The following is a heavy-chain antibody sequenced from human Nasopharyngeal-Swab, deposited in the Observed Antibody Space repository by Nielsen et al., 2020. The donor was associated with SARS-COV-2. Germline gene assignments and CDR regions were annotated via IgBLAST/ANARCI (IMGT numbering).Heavy chain of an antibody. CDR3: ARERDYGDYAVFDY. Sequence: GSLKISCAASGFTFSSYAMSRVRQAPGKGLEWVSAISGSGGSTYYADSVKGRFTISRDNSKNTLYLQMNSLRAEDTAVYYCARERDYGDYAVFDYWGQGTLVTVSS. CDR2: ISGSGGST. CDR1: GFTFSSYA. J-gene: IGHJ4*02. D-gene: IGHD4-17*01. V-gene: IGHV3-23*01.